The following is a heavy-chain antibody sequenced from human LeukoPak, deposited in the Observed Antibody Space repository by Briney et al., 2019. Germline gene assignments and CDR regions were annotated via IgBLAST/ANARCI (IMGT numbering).Heavy chain of an antibody. V-gene: IGHV1-8*01. D-gene: IGHD1-26*01. CDR1: GYTFTSYD. J-gene: IGHJ6*02. CDR3: ARVYSGSYWGAYYYYGMDV. Sequence: ASVKVSCKASGYTFTSYDINWVRQATGQGLEWMGWMNPNSGNTGYAQKFQGRVTMTRNTSISTAYMELSSLRSEDTAVYYCARVYSGSYWGAYYYYGMDVWGQGTTVTVSS. CDR2: MNPNSGNT.